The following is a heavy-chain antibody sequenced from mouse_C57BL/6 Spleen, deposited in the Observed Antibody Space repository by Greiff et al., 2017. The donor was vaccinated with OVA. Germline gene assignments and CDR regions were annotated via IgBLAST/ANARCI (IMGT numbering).Heavy chain of an antibody. D-gene: IGHD4-1*01. V-gene: IGHV1-59*01. J-gene: IGHJ2*01. Sequence: QVQLQQPGAELVRPGTSVKLSCKASGYTFTSYWMHWVKQRPGQGLEWIGVIDPSDSYTNYNQKFKGKATLTVDTSSSTAYMQLSSLTSEDSAVYYCARKETGTGDYWGQGTTLTVSS. CDR3: ARKETGTGDY. CDR1: GYTFTSYW. CDR2: IDPSDSYT.